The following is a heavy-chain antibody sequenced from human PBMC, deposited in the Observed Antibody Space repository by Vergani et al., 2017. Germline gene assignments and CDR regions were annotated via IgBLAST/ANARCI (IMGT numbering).Heavy chain of an antibody. J-gene: IGHJ6*02. CDR1: GFTFDDYA. Sequence: EVQLVVSGGGLVQPGRSLRLSCAASGFTFDDYAMHWVRQAPGKGLEWVSGISWNSGSIGYADSVKGRFTISRDNAKNSLYLQMNSLRAEDTALYYCAKDKHYCSSTSCYAGGGPYGMDVWGQGTTVTVSS. CDR3: AKDKHYCSSTSCYAGGGPYGMDV. V-gene: IGHV3-9*01. CDR2: ISWNSGSI. D-gene: IGHD2-2*01.